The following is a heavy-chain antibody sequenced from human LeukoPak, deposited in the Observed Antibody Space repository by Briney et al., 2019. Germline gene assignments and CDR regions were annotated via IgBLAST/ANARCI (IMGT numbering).Heavy chain of an antibody. Sequence: PGGSLRLSCAASGFTFSNYAMHWVRRAPGTGLEWVAVISYDGSNKYYADSVRGRFTISRDNSNNALYLQMNSLRVEDTVVYYCARERLFGSGSYYNVPAYWGQGTLVTVSS. CDR2: ISYDGSNK. D-gene: IGHD3-10*01. CDR3: ARERLFGSGSYYNVPAY. V-gene: IGHV3-30*04. J-gene: IGHJ4*02. CDR1: GFTFSNYA.